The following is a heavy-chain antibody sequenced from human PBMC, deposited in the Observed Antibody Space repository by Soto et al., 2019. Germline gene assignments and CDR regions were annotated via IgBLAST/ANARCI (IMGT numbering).Heavy chain of an antibody. CDR3: ARGRDSGYDYYYGMDG. Sequence: ASVKVACTASGYTFTSYDINWVRQATGQGLEWMGWMNPNSGNTGYAQKFQGRVTMTRNTSISTAYMELSSLRSEDTAVYYCARGRDSGYDYYYGMDGWGQGTTVIVSS. CDR2: MNPNSGNT. D-gene: IGHD5-12*01. V-gene: IGHV1-8*01. J-gene: IGHJ6*02. CDR1: GYTFTSYD.